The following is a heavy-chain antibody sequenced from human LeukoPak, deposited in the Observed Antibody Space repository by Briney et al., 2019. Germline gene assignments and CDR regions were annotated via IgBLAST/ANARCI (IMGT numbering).Heavy chain of an antibody. D-gene: IGHD5-24*01. J-gene: IGHJ4*02. CDR3: ASPRGRDGYNYGFFDY. CDR1: GYTFTGYY. CDR2: INPNSGGT. Sequence: ASVKVSXKASGYTFTGYYMHWVRQAPGQGLEWMGRINPNSGGTNYAQKFQGRVTMTRDTSISTAHMELSRLRSDDTAVYYCASPRGRDGYNYGFFDYRGQGTLVTVSS. V-gene: IGHV1-2*06.